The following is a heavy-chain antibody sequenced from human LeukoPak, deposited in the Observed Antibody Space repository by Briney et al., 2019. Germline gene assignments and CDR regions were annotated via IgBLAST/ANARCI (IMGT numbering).Heavy chain of an antibody. V-gene: IGHV1-2*02. D-gene: IGHD6-25*01. Sequence: GASVKVSCKASGYTFTGYYMHWVRQAPGQGLEWMGWINPNSGGTNYAQKFQGRVTMTRDTSISTAYMELSRLRSDDTAVYYCARDFGVAAEDNWFDPWGQGTLVTVSS. CDR3: ARDFGVAAEDNWFDP. CDR2: INPNSGGT. J-gene: IGHJ5*02. CDR1: GYTFTGYY.